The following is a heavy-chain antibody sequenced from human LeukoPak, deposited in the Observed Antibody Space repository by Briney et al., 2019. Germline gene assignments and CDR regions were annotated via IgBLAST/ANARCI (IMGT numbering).Heavy chain of an antibody. CDR1: GFTFDDYT. J-gene: IGHJ4*02. D-gene: IGHD4-17*01. CDR2: ISWDGVST. V-gene: IGHV3-43*01. Sequence: GGSLRLSCAASGFTFDDYTMHWVRHTPGKGLEWVSLISWDGVSTYYVDSVKGRFTISRDNSKNSLYLQMNSLRTEDTALYYCATGANGNYGIYYFDYWGQGTLVTVSS. CDR3: ATGANGNYGIYYFDY.